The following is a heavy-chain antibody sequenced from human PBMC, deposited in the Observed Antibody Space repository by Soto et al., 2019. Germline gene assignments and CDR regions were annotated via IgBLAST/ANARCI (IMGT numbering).Heavy chain of an antibody. J-gene: IGHJ5*02. CDR1: GGTFSSYA. CDR2: IIPIFDTA. D-gene: IGHD3-22*01. Sequence: QVQLVQSGAEVKKPGSSVKVSCKASGGTFSSYAITWVRQAPGQGLEWMGEIIPIFDTANYAQKFQGRVTSTADESTGTAYMELSSLRSEDTAVYYCARDRGPSSGYYPYWFDPWGQGTLVTVSS. CDR3: ARDRGPSSGYYPYWFDP. V-gene: IGHV1-69*12.